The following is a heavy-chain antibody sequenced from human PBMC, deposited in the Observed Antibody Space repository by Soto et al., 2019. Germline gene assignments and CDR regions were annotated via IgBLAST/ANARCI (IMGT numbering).Heavy chain of an antibody. CDR1: GGSISSGGYY. V-gene: IGHV4-31*03. CDR3: ASDRSYYDILTGYHYYYYGMDV. Sequence: SETLSLTCTVSGGSISSGGYYWSWIRQHPGKGLEWIGYIYYSGSTYYNPSLKSRVTISVDTSKNQFSLKLSSVTAADTAVYYCASDRSYYDILTGYHYYYYGMDVWGQGTTVTVSS. CDR2: IYYSGST. D-gene: IGHD3-9*01. J-gene: IGHJ6*02.